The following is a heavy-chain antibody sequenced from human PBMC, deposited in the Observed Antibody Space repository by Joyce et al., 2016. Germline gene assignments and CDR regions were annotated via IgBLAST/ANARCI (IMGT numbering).Heavy chain of an antibody. CDR1: GYTFTGYY. V-gene: IGHV1-2*02. J-gene: IGHJ4*02. CDR2: ISPNSGDT. Sequence: QVQLVQSGAEVKQPGASVKVSCKASGYTFTGYYIHWVRQAPGQGLDGMGWISPNSGDTNYAQKFQGRVSMTRDMSSSTAYMELSGLMSDDTAVYYCARDSPLTYWGQGTLLAVSS. CDR3: ARDSPLTY.